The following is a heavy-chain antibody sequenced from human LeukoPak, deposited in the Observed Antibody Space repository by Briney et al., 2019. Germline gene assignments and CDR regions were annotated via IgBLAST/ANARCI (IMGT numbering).Heavy chain of an antibody. CDR2: ISSSGSTI. D-gene: IGHD1-1*01. Sequence: QPGGSLRLSCAASGFTFSSYEMNWVRQAPGKGLEWVSYISSSGSTIYYADSVKGRFTISRDSAKNSLYLQMNSLRAEDTAVYYCARDGNENGMDVWGKGTTVTVSS. CDR3: ARDGNENGMDV. J-gene: IGHJ6*04. V-gene: IGHV3-48*03. CDR1: GFTFSSYE.